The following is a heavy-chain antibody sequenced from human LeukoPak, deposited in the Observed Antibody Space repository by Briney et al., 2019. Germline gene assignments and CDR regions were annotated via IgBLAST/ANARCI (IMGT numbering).Heavy chain of an antibody. CDR3: ARYSGYEFDY. V-gene: IGHV4-34*01. J-gene: IGHJ4*02. CDR1: GGSFSGYY. Sequence: PSETLSLTCAVYGGSFSGYYWSWIRQPPGKGLEWIGEINHSGSTNYNPSLKSRVTISVDTSKNQFSLKLSSVTAADTAVYYCARYSGYEFDYWGQGTLGTVS. D-gene: IGHD5-12*01. CDR2: INHSGST.